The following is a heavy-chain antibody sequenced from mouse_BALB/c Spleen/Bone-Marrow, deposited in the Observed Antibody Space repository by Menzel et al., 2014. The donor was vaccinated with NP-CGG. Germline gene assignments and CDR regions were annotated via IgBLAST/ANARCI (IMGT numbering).Heavy chain of an antibody. J-gene: IGHJ2*01. CDR1: GYTFTSYW. V-gene: IGHV1-69*02. CDR3: TRSYGSSYEYYFDY. D-gene: IGHD1-1*01. CDR2: IYPSDSYT. Sequence: VQLQQSGAELVRPGASVKLSCKASGYTFTSYWINWVKQRPGQGLEWIGNIYPSDSYTNYNQKFKDKATLTVDKSSSTAYMQLSSPTSEGSAVYYFTRSYGSSYEYYFDYWGQDTTLTVSS.